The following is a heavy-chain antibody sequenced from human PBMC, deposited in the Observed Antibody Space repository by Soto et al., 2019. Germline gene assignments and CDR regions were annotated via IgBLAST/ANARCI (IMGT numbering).Heavy chain of an antibody. CDR2: INSDGSST. V-gene: IGHV3-74*01. CDR1: GFTFSSYW. Sequence: EVQLVESGGGLVQPGGSLRLSCAASGFTFSSYWMHWVRQAPGKGLVWVSRINSDGSSTSYADSVKGRFTISRDNAKNTLYLQMNSLRAEDTAVYYCAREDKLRYFDWLFGWFDPWGQGTLVTVSS. J-gene: IGHJ5*02. CDR3: AREDKLRYFDWLFGWFDP. D-gene: IGHD3-9*01.